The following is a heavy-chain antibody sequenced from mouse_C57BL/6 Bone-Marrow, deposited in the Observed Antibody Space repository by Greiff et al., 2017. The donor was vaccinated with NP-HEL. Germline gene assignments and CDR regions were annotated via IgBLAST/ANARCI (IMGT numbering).Heavy chain of an antibody. V-gene: IGHV1-82*01. CDR1: GYAFSSSW. CDR2: IYPGDGDT. CDR3: ARSIYYGYDEGAMDY. D-gene: IGHD2-2*01. J-gene: IGHJ4*01. Sequence: VQLQQSGPELVKPGASVKISCKASGYAFSSSWMNWVKQRPGKGLEWIGRIYPGDGDTNYNGKFKGKATLTADKSSSTAYMQLSRLTSEDSAVYFCARSIYYGYDEGAMDYWGQGTSVTVSS.